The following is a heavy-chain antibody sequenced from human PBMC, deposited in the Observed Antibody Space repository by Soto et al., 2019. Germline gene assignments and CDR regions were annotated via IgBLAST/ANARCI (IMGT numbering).Heavy chain of an antibody. CDR1: NDSISSGDYY. J-gene: IGHJ4*02. CDR3: ARAPSVVRGVSD. D-gene: IGHD2-15*01. CDR2: IYYSGST. V-gene: IGHV4-30-4*01. Sequence: SETLSLTCTVSNDSISSGDYYWSWIRQPPGKGLEWIGYIYYSGSTHYNPSLKSRVTISVDTSKNQFSLKLSSVTAADTAVYYCARAPSVVRGVSDWGQGTLVTVS.